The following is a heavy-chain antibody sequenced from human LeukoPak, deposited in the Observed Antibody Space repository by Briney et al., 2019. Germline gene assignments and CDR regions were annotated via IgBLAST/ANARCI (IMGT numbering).Heavy chain of an antibody. J-gene: IGHJ4*02. CDR1: GYTFTSYG. Sequence: ASVKVSCKASGYTFTSYGISWVRQAPGQGLEWMGWISAYNGNTNYAQKLQGRVTMTTDTSTSTAYMELRSLRSDDTAVYYCASASDGYNYFDYWGQGTLVTVSS. V-gene: IGHV1-18*01. D-gene: IGHD5-24*01. CDR3: ASASDGYNYFDY. CDR2: ISAYNGNT.